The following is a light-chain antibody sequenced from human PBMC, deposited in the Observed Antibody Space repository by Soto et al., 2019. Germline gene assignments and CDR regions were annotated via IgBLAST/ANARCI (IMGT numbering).Light chain of an antibody. V-gene: IGKV3-20*01. J-gene: IGKJ1*01. CDR3: QQYGSSRGT. CDR1: QSVNIY. CDR2: GAS. Sequence: EIVITQSPATLSVSPVERATLSCRASQSVNIYLAWYQQKPGQAPRLLSYGASSRATGIPDRFSGSGSGTDFTLTISRLQPEDFEVYYCQQYGSSRGTFGQGTKVDIK.